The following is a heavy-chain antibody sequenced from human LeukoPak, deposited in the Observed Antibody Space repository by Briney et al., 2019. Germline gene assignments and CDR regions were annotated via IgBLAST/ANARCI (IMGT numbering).Heavy chain of an antibody. D-gene: IGHD2-2*01. CDR2: IKQDGSEK. J-gene: IGHJ6*02. Sequence: GGSLRLSCAASGFTFSSYWMSWVRQAPGKGLEWVANIKQDGSEKYYVDSVKGRFTISRDNAKNSLYLHMSSLRAEDTAVYYCARGGTSTPTYYYYYYGMDVWGQGTTVTVSS. V-gene: IGHV3-7*01. CDR1: GFTFSSYW. CDR3: ARGGTSTPTYYYYYYGMDV.